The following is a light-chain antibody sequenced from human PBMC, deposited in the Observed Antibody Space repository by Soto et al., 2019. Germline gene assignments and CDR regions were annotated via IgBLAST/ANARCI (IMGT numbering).Light chain of an antibody. V-gene: IGKV1-27*01. CDR2: TAS. Sequence: DIQMTQSPSSLSTSVGDTVTITCRASQGIGKNLAWYQQKPGKVPKVLIYTASTLHSGVPSRLSGSGSGTDFTLTINSLQPEDVATYFCQKYDSVPWSFGQGTRVEI. CDR1: QGIGKN. J-gene: IGKJ1*01. CDR3: QKYDSVPWS.